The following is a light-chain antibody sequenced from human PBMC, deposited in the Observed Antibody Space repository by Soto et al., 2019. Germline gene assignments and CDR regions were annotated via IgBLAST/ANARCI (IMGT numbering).Light chain of an antibody. Sequence: QSVLTQSPSVSAAPGQKVTISCSGSSSNIGNNYVSWYQHLPGTAPKLLIYDNNNRPSGIPDRFSGSKSGTSATLGTTGLQTGDEADYYCGTWDSSLSAVVFGGGTKLTVL. J-gene: IGLJ2*01. V-gene: IGLV1-51*01. CDR3: GTWDSSLSAVV. CDR1: SSNIGNNY. CDR2: DNN.